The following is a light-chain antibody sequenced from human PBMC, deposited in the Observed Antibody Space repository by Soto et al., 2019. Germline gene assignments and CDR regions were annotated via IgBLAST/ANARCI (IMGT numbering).Light chain of an antibody. CDR3: LSFDSSLSVV. V-gene: IGLV1-40*01. CDR1: SSNIGAGAD. CDR2: GNT. Sequence: QSVLTQPPSVSGAPGQRVTISCTGSSSNIGAGADVHWYQQLPGRAPKLLIYGNTNRPSGVPDRFSGSKSGTSASLAITGLPAEHEADYSCLSFDSSLSVVFGGGTKLTVL. J-gene: IGLJ2*01.